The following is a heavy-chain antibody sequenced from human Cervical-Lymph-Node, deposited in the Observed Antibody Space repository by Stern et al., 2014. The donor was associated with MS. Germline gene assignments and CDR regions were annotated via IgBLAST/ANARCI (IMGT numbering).Heavy chain of an antibody. CDR1: GGSISSSSSY. CDR2: IYYGGTT. V-gene: IGHV4-39*01. J-gene: IGHJ5*02. CDR3: ARRERQFSSSSLDP. D-gene: IGHD6-19*01. Sequence: VQLVESGPGLLKPSETLSLTCTVSGGSISSSSSYWAWIRQPPGKGLEWIGLIYYGGTTRYNPSLKSRVTISVDTSKKQLSLKLTSVTAADTAVYYCARRERQFSSSSLDPWGQGTLVIVS.